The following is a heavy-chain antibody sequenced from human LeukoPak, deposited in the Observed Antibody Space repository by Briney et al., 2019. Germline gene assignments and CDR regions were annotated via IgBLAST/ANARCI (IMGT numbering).Heavy chain of an antibody. CDR2: IYYSGST. J-gene: IGHJ4*02. CDR3: ARLKGYYFDY. CDR1: DGSISSSSYY. V-gene: IGHV4-39*01. Sequence: MTSETLSLTCTVSDGSISSSSYYWGWIRQPPGKGLEWIGAIYYSGSTYLDPSLKSRLTISVDTSKNQFSLKLSSVTAADTAVYYCARLKGYYFDYWGQGTLVTVSS.